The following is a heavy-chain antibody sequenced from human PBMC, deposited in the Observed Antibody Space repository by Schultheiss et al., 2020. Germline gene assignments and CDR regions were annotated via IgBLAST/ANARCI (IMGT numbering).Heavy chain of an antibody. D-gene: IGHD5-18*01. CDR1: GFTFSSYW. CDR2: ISGGGENT. Sequence: GGSLRLSCAASGFTFSSYWMHWVRQAPGKGLVWVSTISGGGENTHYADSVKGRFTISRDNSKNTLYLQMNSLRAEDTAVYYCAREWRLHTAMVNYYYGMDVWGKGTRVTVSS. CDR3: AREWRLHTAMVNYYYGMDV. V-gene: IGHV3-74*01. J-gene: IGHJ6*04.